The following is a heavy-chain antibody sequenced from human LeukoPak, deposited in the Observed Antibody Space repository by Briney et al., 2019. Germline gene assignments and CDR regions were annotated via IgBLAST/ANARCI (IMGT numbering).Heavy chain of an antibody. CDR3: AKDRYYYDSSGYYYRPY. CDR2: ISGSGDST. CDR1: GFTFSSYA. V-gene: IGHV3-23*01. Sequence: GGSLRLSCAASGFTFSSYAMSWVRQPPGKGLEWVSGISGSGDSTYYADSVKGQFAISRDNSKNTLYLQMNSLRAEDTAVYYCAKDRYYYDSSGYYYRPYWGQGTLVTVSS. J-gene: IGHJ4*02. D-gene: IGHD3-22*01.